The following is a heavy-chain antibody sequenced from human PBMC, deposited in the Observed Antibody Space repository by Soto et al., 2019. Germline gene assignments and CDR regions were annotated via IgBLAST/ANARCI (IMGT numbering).Heavy chain of an antibody. CDR2: IYYSGST. Sequence: SETLSLTCTVSGGSISSYYWSWIRQPPGKGLEWIGYIYYSGSTNYNPSLKSRVTISVDTSKNQFSLKLSSVTAADTAVYYCARTDGGFWFDPWGQGTLVTVSS. J-gene: IGHJ5*02. CDR3: ARTDGGFWFDP. V-gene: IGHV4-59*01. CDR1: GGSISSYY.